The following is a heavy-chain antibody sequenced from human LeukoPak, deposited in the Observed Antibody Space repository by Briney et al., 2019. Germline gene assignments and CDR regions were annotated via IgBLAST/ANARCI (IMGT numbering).Heavy chain of an antibody. J-gene: IGHJ5*02. Sequence: GGSLLLSCAASGFTFSSYAMHWVRQAPGKGLEWVAVISYDGSNKYYADSVKGRFTISRDNSKNTLYLQMNSLRAEDTAVYYCARAGVATIVRNNWFDPWGQGTLVTVSS. CDR1: GFTFSSYA. D-gene: IGHD5-12*01. V-gene: IGHV3-30*04. CDR3: ARAGVATIVRNNWFDP. CDR2: ISYDGSNK.